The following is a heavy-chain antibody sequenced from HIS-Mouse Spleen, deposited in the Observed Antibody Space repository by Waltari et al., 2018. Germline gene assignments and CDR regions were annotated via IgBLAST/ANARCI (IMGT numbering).Heavy chain of an antibody. J-gene: IGHJ4*02. V-gene: IGHV3-7*01. CDR3: ARDRSITIFGVVTY. CDR1: GFTFSSYW. Sequence: PASGFTFSSYWMSWVRQAPGKGLEWVANIKQDGSEKYYVDSVKGRFTISRDNAKNSLYLQMNSLRAEDTAVYYCARDRSITIFGVVTYWGQGTLVTVSS. D-gene: IGHD3-3*01. CDR2: IKQDGSEK.